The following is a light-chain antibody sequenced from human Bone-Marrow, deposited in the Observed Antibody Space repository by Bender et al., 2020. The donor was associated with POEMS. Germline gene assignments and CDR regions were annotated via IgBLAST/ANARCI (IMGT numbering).Light chain of an antibody. J-gene: IGLJ3*02. CDR3: QSYDSSNHWV. Sequence: FTLTQPHSVSESPGKTVIISCTGSGASIATNYVQWYQQRPGSAPTTVISQDNQRPSGVPDRFSGSIDRSSNSASLTISGLRTEDEADYYCQSYDSSNHWVFGGGTKLTVL. V-gene: IGLV6-57*02. CDR2: QDN. CDR1: GASIATNY.